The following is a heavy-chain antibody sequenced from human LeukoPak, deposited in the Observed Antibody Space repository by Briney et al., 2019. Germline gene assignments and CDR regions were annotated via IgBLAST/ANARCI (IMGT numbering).Heavy chain of an antibody. J-gene: IGHJ3*02. V-gene: IGHV1-18*01. D-gene: IGHD3-3*01. CDR3: ARAPYDFWSGYYTAGDAFDI. CDR1: GYTFTSYG. Sequence: GASVKVSCKASGYTFTSYGISWVRQAPGQGLEWMGWISAYNGNTNYAQKLQGRVTMTTDTSTSTAYMELRSLRSEDTAVYYCARAPYDFWSGYYTAGDAFDIWGQGTMVTVSS. CDR2: ISAYNGNT.